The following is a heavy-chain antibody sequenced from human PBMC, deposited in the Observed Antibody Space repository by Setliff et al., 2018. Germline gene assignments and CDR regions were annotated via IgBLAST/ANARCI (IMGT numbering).Heavy chain of an antibody. V-gene: IGHV1-18*01. D-gene: IGHD5-12*01. CDR1: GYTFTSYG. Sequence: GASVKVSCKASGYTFTSYGISWVRQAPGQGLEWMGWINPNNGKTNYAQKIQGRVTMTTDTSTSTAYMDLRSLRSDDTATYYCARDGVATNRKGVFEFWGQGTLVTVSS. CDR2: INPNNGKT. CDR3: ARDGVATNRKGVFEF. J-gene: IGHJ4*02.